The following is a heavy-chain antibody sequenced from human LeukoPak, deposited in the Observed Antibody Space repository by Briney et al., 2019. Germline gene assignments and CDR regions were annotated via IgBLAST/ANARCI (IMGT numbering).Heavy chain of an antibody. D-gene: IGHD7-27*01. CDR1: GFSFSTSG. CDR3: VRDGAHWDLDY. J-gene: IGHJ4*02. V-gene: IGHV3-30*02. CDR2: IQSEGGNE. Sequence: GGSLRLSCAASGFSFSTSGMHWLRQAPGKGREWVAFIQSEGGNEYYVDSVKGRFTISRDNSKNTVHLQMNSPRAEDTAMYSCVRDGAHWDLDYWGQGTLVTVSS.